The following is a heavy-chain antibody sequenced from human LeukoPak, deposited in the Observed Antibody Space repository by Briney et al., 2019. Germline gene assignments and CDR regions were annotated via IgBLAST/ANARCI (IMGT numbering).Heavy chain of an antibody. J-gene: IGHJ4*02. D-gene: IGHD3-10*01. V-gene: IGHV3-38-3*01. CDR2: ISGGST. CDR1: GFTVSSNE. Sequence: GGSLRLSCAASGFTVSSNEMSWVRQAPGKGLEWVSSISGGSTYYADSRKGRFTISRDNSKNTLHLQMNSLRAEDTAVYYCARVYYGSGSYWGDYWGQGTLVTVSS. CDR3: ARVYYGSGSYWGDY.